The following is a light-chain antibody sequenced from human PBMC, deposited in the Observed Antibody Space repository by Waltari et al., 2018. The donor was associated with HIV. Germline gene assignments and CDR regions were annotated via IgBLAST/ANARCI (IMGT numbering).Light chain of an antibody. CDR3: QQSYSGLT. CDR2: AAS. V-gene: IGKV1-39*01. J-gene: IGKJ3*01. CDR1: QTISTY. Sequence: DIQMTQSPSSLSASLGDRVIITCRSIQTISTYVNWYQQKPGMAPNLLIYAASTLHEGVASRFSGSGSGTEFNLTINSLQVEDFAVYYCQQSYSGLTFGPGTKVDV.